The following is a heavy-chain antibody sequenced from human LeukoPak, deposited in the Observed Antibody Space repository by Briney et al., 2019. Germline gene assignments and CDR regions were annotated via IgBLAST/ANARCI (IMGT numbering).Heavy chain of an antibody. CDR1: GGSISGYY. Sequence: SETLSLTCTVSGGSISGYYWSWIRQSPGKGLEWVGYIYNSGNTNYNPSLQSRVTISVDTSKNQFSLNLSSVTAADTAVYYCARYGSGTYPRFDYWGQGTLATVSS. CDR3: ARYGSGTYPRFDY. V-gene: IGHV4-59*08. CDR2: IYNSGNT. D-gene: IGHD3-10*01. J-gene: IGHJ4*02.